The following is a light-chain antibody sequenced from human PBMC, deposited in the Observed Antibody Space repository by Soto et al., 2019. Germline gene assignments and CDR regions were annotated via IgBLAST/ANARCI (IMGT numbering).Light chain of an antibody. CDR2: DAY. J-gene: IGKJ5*01. Sequence: EFVLTHSPFTLSLSPGERATLSCRASQSFRGLLAWYQQKPGQAPRLLIYDAYNRATGIPPRFSGSGSGTDFTLTISSLEPEDSAVYYCQQRHMWPITFGQGTRLEIK. CDR1: QSFRGL. V-gene: IGKV3-11*01. CDR3: QQRHMWPIT.